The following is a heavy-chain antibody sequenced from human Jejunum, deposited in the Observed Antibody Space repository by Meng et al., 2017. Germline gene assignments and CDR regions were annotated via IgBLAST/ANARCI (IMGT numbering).Heavy chain of an antibody. Sequence: QRSGPGLVKPPPTPPLPCAISGDSVPSNSAAWNWIRQSPSRGLEWLGRTYYRSKYYNDYALSVKSRITINPDTSKNQFSLQLNSVTPEDTAIYYCARDWGDVRGGFDFWGQGTLVTVSS. CDR1: GDSVPSNSAA. J-gene: IGHJ4*02. CDR2: TYYRSKYYN. CDR3: ARDWGDVRGGFDF. D-gene: IGHD3-10*02. V-gene: IGHV6-1*02.